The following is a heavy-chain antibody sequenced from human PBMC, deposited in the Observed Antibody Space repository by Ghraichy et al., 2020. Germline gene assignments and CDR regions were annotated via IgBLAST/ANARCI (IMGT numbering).Heavy chain of an antibody. D-gene: IGHD5-18*01. V-gene: IGHV3-30*04. CDR3: ARDESIQLWLLGAFEI. CDR2: ISYDGSNK. Sequence: GESLNISCAASGFTFSSYTMHWVRQAPGKGLAWVATISYDGSNKYYADSVKGRFTISRDNSKNTLYLQMNSLGAEDTALYYCARDESIQLWLLGAFEIWGQGTRVTISS. CDR1: GFTFSSYT. J-gene: IGHJ3*02.